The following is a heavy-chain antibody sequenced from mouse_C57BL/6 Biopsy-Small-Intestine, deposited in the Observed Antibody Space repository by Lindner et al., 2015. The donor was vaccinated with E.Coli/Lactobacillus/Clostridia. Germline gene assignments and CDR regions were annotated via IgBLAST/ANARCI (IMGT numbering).Heavy chain of an antibody. Sequence: VQLQESGGGLVKPGGSLKLSCAASGFTFSDYGMHWVRQAPEKGLEWVAYISSGSSTIYYADTVKGRFTISRDNAKNTLFLQMTSLRSEDTAMYYCAREAGLRRWYFDVWGTGTTVTVSS. D-gene: IGHD2-2*01. CDR3: AREAGLRRWYFDV. CDR1: GFTFSDYG. CDR2: ISSGSSTI. V-gene: IGHV5-17*01. J-gene: IGHJ1*03.